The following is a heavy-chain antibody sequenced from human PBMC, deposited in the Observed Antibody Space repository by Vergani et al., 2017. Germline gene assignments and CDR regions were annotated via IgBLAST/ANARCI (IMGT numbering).Heavy chain of an antibody. Sequence: QVQLQESGPGLVKPSETLSLTCTVSGGSISSYYWSWIRQPPGKGLEWIGYIYYSGSTNYNPSLKSRVTISVDTSKNQCSLKLSSVTAADTAVYYCARSMVLVIPYGMDVWGQATTVTVSS. CDR2: IYYSGST. V-gene: IGHV4-59*01. CDR3: ARSMVLVIPYGMDV. CDR1: GGSISSYY. D-gene: IGHD3-10*01. J-gene: IGHJ6*02.